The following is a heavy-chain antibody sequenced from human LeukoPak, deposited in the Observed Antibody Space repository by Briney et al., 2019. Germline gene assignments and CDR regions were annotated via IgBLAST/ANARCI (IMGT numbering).Heavy chain of an antibody. V-gene: IGHV3-11*01. CDR1: GFTFSDYY. CDR3: AGDSHGYNWFDP. Sequence: GGSLRLSCVASGFTFSDYYMGWFRQAPGKGLEWVSYITSSGSAKHYADSVKGRFTISRDNAKNLLYLQMNSLRAEDTAVYYCAGDSHGYNWFDPWGHGTLVTVSS. J-gene: IGHJ5*02. CDR2: ITSSGSAK. D-gene: IGHD5-24*01.